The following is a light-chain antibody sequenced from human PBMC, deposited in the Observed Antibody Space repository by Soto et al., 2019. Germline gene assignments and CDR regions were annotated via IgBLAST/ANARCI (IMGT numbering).Light chain of an antibody. CDR2: QAS. CDR3: HQRHSWPRT. J-gene: IGKJ1*01. Sequence: EIVLTQSPATLSSSPGDRVTLSCRASQYVSTSLAWYQHRPGQAPRLLIYQASLRAAGIPARFSGSGSGTDFTLTISDVQPEDFALYYCHQRHSWPRTFGQGTKVDIK. V-gene: IGKV3-11*01. CDR1: QYVSTS.